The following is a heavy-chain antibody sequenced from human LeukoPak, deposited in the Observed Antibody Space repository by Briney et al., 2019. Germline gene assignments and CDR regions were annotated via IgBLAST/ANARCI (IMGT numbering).Heavy chain of an antibody. D-gene: IGHD3-22*01. J-gene: IGHJ3*02. CDR3: ARVYYDSSGLLDAFDI. CDR2: INPNSGGT. V-gene: IGHV1-2*02. CDR1: GYTFTGYY. Sequence: ASVKVSCKASGYTFTGYYMHWVRQAPGQGLEWMGWINPNSGGTNYAQKFQGRVTMTRDTSISTAYMELSRLRSDDTAVYYCARVYYDSSGLLDAFDIWGQGTMVTVSS.